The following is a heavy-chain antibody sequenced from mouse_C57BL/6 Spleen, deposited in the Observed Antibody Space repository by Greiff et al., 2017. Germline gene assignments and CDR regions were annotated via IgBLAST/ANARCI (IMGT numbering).Heavy chain of an antibody. CDR2: ISYSGST. CDR1: GYSITSGYD. D-gene: IGHD2-1*01. J-gene: IGHJ1*03. CDR3: ARGHGNYWYFDV. Sequence: DVKLQESGPGMVKPSQSLSLTCTVTGYSITSGYDWHWIRHFPGNKLEWMGYISYSGSTNYNPSLKSRISITHDTSKNHFFLKLNSVTTEDTATYYCARGHGNYWYFDVWGTGTTVTVSS. V-gene: IGHV3-1*01.